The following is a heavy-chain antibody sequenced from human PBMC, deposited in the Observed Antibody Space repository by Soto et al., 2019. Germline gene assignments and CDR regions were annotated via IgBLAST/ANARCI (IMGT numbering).Heavy chain of an antibody. V-gene: IGHV3-66*01. D-gene: IGHD3-9*01. CDR3: AIGRRPRYYDILPGHLYYMDV. Sequence: EVQLVESGGGLVQPGGSLRLSCAASGFTVSSNYMSWVRQAPGKGLEWVSVIYSGGSTYYADSVKGRFTISRDNSKNTLYLQMNSLRAEDTAVYYCAIGRRPRYYDILPGHLYYMDVWGKGTTVTVSS. CDR2: IYSGGST. J-gene: IGHJ6*03. CDR1: GFTVSSNY.